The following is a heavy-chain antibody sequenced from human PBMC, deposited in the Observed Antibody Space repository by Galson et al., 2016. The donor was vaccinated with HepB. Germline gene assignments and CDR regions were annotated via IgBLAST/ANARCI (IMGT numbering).Heavy chain of an antibody. J-gene: IGHJ4*02. Sequence: SETLSLTCTVSGGSMSASHWSWMRQPPGKGLEWIGYSYYSGNTKYNPSLQSRVTISVDTSKNQFSLKLSSVTAADTAVYYCERGGYYDSSGYSRGFDYWGQGTLVTGSS. CDR3: ERGGYYDSSGYSRGFDY. CDR2: SYYSGNT. D-gene: IGHD3-22*01. V-gene: IGHV4-59*13. CDR1: GGSMSASH.